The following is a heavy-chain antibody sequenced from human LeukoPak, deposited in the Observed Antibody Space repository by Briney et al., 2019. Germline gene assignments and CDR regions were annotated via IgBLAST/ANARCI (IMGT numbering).Heavy chain of an antibody. CDR2: INSDGSST. V-gene: IGHV3-74*01. D-gene: IGHD2-15*01. J-gene: IGHJ4*02. CDR3: ARNVLPGYFDY. CDR1: GFTFSSYW. Sequence: GGSLRLSCAASGFTFSSYWMHWVRQAPGKGLVWVSRINSDGSSTSYADSVKGRLTISRDNAKNTLYLQMNSLRAEDTAVYYCARNVLPGYFDYWGQGTLVTVSS.